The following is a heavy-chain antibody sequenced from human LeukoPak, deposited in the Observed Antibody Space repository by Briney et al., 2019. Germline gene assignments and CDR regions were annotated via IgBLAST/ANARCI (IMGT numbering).Heavy chain of an antibody. D-gene: IGHD4-17*01. CDR3: ARSGNHSPGEDFDY. CDR2: ISYDGSNK. Sequence: GGSLRLSCAASGFTFSSYAMHWVRQAPGKGLEWVAVISYDGSNKYYADSVKGRFTISRDNSKSTLYLQMNSLRAEDTAVYYCARSGNHSPGEDFDYWGQGTLVTVSS. CDR1: GFTFSSYA. V-gene: IGHV3-30*01. J-gene: IGHJ4*02.